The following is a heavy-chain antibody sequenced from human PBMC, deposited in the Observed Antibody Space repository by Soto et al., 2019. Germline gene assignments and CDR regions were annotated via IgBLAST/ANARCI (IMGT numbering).Heavy chain of an antibody. J-gene: IGHJ4*02. CDR1: GYSFTSYW. V-gene: IGHV5-10-1*03. Sequence: EVQLVQSGAEVKKPGESLRISCKGSGYSFTSYWISWVRQMPGKGLEWMGRIDPSDSYTNYSPSFQGHVTISADKSISTAYLQWSSLKASDTAMYYCARLFKKPYSSGWYYFDYWGQGTLVTVSS. CDR2: IDPSDSYT. D-gene: IGHD6-19*01. CDR3: ARLFKKPYSSGWYYFDY.